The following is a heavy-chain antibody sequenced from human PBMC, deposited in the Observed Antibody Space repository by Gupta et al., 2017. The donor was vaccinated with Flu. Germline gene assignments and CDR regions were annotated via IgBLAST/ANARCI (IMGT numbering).Heavy chain of an antibody. V-gene: IGHV4-59*08. J-gene: IGHJ5*02. D-gene: IGHD2-2*01. CDR3: ARRPAEGYCSSTSGDSKRGGNWFDP. Sequence: PGKGLEWIGYIEYSGSTNYNTYLKSRVNISGDTAKNQFSMKLRSVTAAETAVDYCARRPAEGYCSSTSGDSKRGGNWFDPWGQGTLVTVSS. CDR2: IEYSGST.